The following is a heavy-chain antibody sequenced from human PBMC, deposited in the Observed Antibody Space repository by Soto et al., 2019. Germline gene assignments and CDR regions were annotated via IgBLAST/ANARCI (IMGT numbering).Heavy chain of an antibody. J-gene: IGHJ3*02. V-gene: IGHV5-10-1*03. CDR2: IDPSDSYT. Sequence: EVQLVQSGAEVKKPGESLRISCKGSGYSFTSYWISWVRQMPGKGLEWMGRIDPSDSYTNYSPSFQGHVTISADKSISTAYLQWSSLKASDTAMYYCARLTYYDILTGYLYMGHDAFDIWGQGTMVTVSS. CDR1: GYSFTSYW. CDR3: ARLTYYDILTGYLYMGHDAFDI. D-gene: IGHD3-9*01.